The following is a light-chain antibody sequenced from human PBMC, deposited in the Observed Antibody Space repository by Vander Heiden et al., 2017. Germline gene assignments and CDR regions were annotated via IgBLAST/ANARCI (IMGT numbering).Light chain of an antibody. CDR3: QQYNSYSYT. CDR1: QSISSR. V-gene: IGKV1-5*03. CDR2: KAS. J-gene: IGKJ2*01. Sequence: DIQMTQSPSTLSPSVGDRVTITCRASQSISSRLAWFQQKPGKAPKLLIYKASTLESGVPSRFSGSGSGTEFTLTISSLQPDDFATYYCQQYNSYSYTFGQGTKLEIK.